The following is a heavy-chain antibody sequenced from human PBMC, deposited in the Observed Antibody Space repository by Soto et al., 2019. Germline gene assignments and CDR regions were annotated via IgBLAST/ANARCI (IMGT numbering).Heavy chain of an antibody. J-gene: IGHJ4*02. Sequence: ASVKVSCKASGYTFTSYAMHWVRQAPGQRLEWMGWINAGNGNTKYSQKFQGRVTITRDTSASTAYMELSSLRSEDTAVYYCAREPPDYDFWSGYGTGDGFDYWGQGTLVTVSS. D-gene: IGHD3-3*01. V-gene: IGHV1-3*01. CDR2: INAGNGNT. CDR1: GYTFTSYA. CDR3: AREPPDYDFWSGYGTGDGFDY.